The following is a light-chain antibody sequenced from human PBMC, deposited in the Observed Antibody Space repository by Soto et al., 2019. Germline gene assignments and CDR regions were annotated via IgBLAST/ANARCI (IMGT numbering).Light chain of an antibody. CDR1: QDISNY. CDR2: DAS. CDR3: QQYDNLPLT. V-gene: IGKV1-33*01. Sequence: DIQMTQSPSSLSASVGDRVNITCQASQDISNYLNWYHQKPGKAPKLLIYDASNLETRVPSRFSGSGSGTDFTFTISSLQPEDIATYYSQQYDNLPLTFGGGTKVEMK. J-gene: IGKJ4*01.